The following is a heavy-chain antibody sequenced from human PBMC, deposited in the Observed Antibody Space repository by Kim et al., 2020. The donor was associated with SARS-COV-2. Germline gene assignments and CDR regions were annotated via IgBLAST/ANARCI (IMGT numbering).Heavy chain of an antibody. Sequence: SETLSLPCTVSGGSISSYYWIWIRQPPGKGLESIGYIYYSGSTNYYNPSLKSRVTISIDTSKNQFSLKLSSVTAADTAVYYCARGPKYYYDSSGYYFGVFDIWGQGTMVTVSS. CDR2: IYYSGST. J-gene: IGHJ3*02. CDR1: GGSISSYY. CDR3: ARGPKYYYDSSGYYFGVFDI. D-gene: IGHD3-22*01. V-gene: IGHV4-59*13.